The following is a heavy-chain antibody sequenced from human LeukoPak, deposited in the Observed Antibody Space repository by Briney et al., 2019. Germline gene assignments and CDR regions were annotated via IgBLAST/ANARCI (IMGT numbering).Heavy chain of an antibody. Sequence: ASVKVSCKASGYTFTNYYMHWVRQAPGQGLEWLGVINTGGGTTSSAQKFQGRVTMTRDTSTSTVYMELSSLTSEDTAVYCCARDSGQFDYWGQGTLVTVCS. D-gene: IGHD5-12*01. CDR1: GYTFTNYY. J-gene: IGHJ4*02. CDR3: ARDSGQFDY. V-gene: IGHV1-46*01. CDR2: INTGGGTT.